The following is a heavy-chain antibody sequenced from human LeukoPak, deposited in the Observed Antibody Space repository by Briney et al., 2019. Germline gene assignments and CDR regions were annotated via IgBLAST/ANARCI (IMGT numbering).Heavy chain of an antibody. D-gene: IGHD3-22*01. V-gene: IGHV3-33*01. CDR1: GFSFNSYA. Sequence: GRSLSLSCAASGFSFNSYAMHWVRQAPGKGLEWVAVIWYDASNKYYLDSVKGRFTISRDDSKNTLYLQMNSLRAEDTAVYYCARDVVTYYYDSRGLSIWGQGTTVTVSS. CDR2: IWYDASNK. J-gene: IGHJ3*02. CDR3: ARDVVTYYYDSRGLSI.